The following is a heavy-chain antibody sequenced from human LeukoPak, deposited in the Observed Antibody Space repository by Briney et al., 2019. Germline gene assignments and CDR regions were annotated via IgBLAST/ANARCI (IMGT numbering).Heavy chain of an antibody. D-gene: IGHD3-10*01. V-gene: IGHV3-64*04. Sequence: GGSLRLSCSASGFTFSSYAMHWVRQAPGKGLEYVSAINSNGDITDYADSVKGRFTISRDNAKNTLYLQMNSLRAEDTAVYYCARVPVGVGSGSYWGNWFDPWGQGTLVTVSS. CDR2: INSNGDIT. J-gene: IGHJ5*02. CDR1: GFTFSSYA. CDR3: ARVPVGVGSGSYWGNWFDP.